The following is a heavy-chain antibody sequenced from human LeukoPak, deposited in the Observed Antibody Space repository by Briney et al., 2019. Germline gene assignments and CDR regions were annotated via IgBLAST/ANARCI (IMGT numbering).Heavy chain of an antibody. CDR2: INSDGSST. D-gene: IGHD5-12*01. Sequence: TGGSLRLSCAASGFTFSSYWMHWVRQAPGKGLVWVSRINSDGSSTSYADSVKGRFTISRDNAKNSLYLQMNSLRAEDTAVYYCARDCHIVATLYAFDIWGQGTMVTVSS. V-gene: IGHV3-74*01. CDR3: ARDCHIVATLYAFDI. CDR1: GFTFSSYW. J-gene: IGHJ3*02.